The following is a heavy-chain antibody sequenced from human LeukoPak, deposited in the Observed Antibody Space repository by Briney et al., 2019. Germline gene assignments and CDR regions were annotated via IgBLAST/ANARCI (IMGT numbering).Heavy chain of an antibody. CDR2: IYTSGST. CDR3: ARHNREEWSDAFDI. CDR1: GGSISSYY. V-gene: IGHV4-4*07. J-gene: IGHJ3*02. D-gene: IGHD3-3*01. Sequence: PSETLSLTCTVSGGSISSYYWSWIRQPAGKGLEWIGRIYTSGSTNYNPSLKSRVTMSVDTSKNQFSLKLSSVTAADTAVYYCARHNREEWSDAFDIWGQGTMVTVSS.